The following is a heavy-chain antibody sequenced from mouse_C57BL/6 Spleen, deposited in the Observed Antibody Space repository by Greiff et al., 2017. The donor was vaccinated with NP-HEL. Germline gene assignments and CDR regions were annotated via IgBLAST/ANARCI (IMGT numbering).Heavy chain of an antibody. V-gene: IGHV1-55*01. D-gene: IGHD1-1*01. J-gene: IGHJ2*01. CDR3: ARRGKYYYGSSPDY. Sequence: VQLQQPGAELVKPGASVKMSCKASGYTFTSYWITWVKQRPGQGLEWIGDIYPGSGSTNYNEKFKSKATLTVDTSSSTAYMQLSSLTSEDSAVYYCARRGKYYYGSSPDYWGQGTTLTVSS. CDR1: GYTFTSYW. CDR2: IYPGSGST.